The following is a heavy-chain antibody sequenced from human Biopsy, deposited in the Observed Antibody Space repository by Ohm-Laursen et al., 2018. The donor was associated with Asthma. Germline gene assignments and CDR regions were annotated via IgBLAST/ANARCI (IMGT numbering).Heavy chain of an antibody. J-gene: IGHJ4*02. CDR1: RFTYE. V-gene: IGHV3-30*03. CDR3: ARELFPGWELRRGPDS. D-gene: IGHD1-26*01. Sequence: SLRLSCAASRFTYEMHWVRQAPGKGLEWVAVISFDGSNEDYADSVKGRFTTSRDNSKNTLFLEMNSLRPEDTAVYYCARELFPGWELRRGPDSWGQGTLVTVSS. CDR2: ISFDGSNE.